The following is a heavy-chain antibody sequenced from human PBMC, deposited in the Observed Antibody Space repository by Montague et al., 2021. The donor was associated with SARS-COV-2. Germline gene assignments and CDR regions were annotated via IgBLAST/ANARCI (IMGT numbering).Heavy chain of an antibody. CDR2: IDWDDDK. D-gene: IGHD3-9*01. CDR3: ARTRYFGILYNYYGMDV. Sequence: PALVKPTQTLTLTCTFSGFSLSTSGMCVSWIRQPPGKALEWLALIDWDDDKYYSTSLKTRPTISKDTSKNQVVLTMTNMDPVDTAAYYCARTRYFGILYNYYGMDVWGQGTTVTVSS. V-gene: IGHV2-70*01. J-gene: IGHJ6*02. CDR1: GFSLSTSGMC.